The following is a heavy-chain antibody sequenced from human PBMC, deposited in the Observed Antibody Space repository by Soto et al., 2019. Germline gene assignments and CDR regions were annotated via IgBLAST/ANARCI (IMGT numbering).Heavy chain of an antibody. D-gene: IGHD2-2*01. CDR2: ILAVESGK. J-gene: IGHJ4*02. CDR3: ARGCSSSTDRRVFAY. CDR1: GFIFRDFG. V-gene: IGHV3-30-3*01. Sequence: QAQLVESGGGVVQPGRSLRLSCAASGFIFRDFGMNWVRQAPGKGLEWVAFILAVESGKQYPDSVRGRLTISRDNSRNTLYLQMNSLRVEATAVFSVARGCSSSTDRRVFAYWGQGTQVPVSS.